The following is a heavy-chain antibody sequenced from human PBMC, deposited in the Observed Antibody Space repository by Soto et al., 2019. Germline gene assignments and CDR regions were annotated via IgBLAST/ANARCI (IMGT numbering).Heavy chain of an antibody. Sequence: GGSLRLSCAASGFTFSGSAMHWVRQASGKELEWVGRIRSKANSYATAYAASVKGRFTISRDDSKNTAYLQMNSLKTEDTAVYYCTRRSTEGIAAEAPDFDYWGQGTLVTVSS. CDR1: GFTFSGSA. D-gene: IGHD6-13*01. CDR2: IRSKANSYAT. CDR3: TRRSTEGIAAEAPDFDY. J-gene: IGHJ4*02. V-gene: IGHV3-73*01.